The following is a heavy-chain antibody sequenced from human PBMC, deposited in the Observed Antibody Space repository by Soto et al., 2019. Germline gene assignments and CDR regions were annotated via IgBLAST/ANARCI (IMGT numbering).Heavy chain of an antibody. V-gene: IGHV1-3*01. D-gene: IGHD2-15*01. J-gene: IGHJ5*02. CDR3: ARGIATGQLDP. CDR1: GYTFTRCT. CDR2: INPDNGNT. Sequence: ASVKVSCKASGYTFTRCTMNWVRQAPGQRLEWMGWINPDNGNTKSSQKFQDRVIITRDTSASTAYMDLSSLRSEDTAVYYCARGIATGQLDPWGQGTLVTVSS.